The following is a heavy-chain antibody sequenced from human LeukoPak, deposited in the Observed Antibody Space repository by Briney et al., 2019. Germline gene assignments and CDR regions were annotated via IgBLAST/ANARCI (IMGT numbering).Heavy chain of an antibody. CDR3: AGGSGSYFEYYFDY. J-gene: IGHJ4*02. V-gene: IGHV4-39*07. CDR1: GGSITSSSYY. D-gene: IGHD3-10*01. Sequence: PSETLSLTCTVSGGSITSSSYYWGWIRQPPGKGLEWIGSIYYTGSTYYNPSLKSRVTISVDTSKNQFSLKLSSVTAADTAVYYCAGGSGSYFEYYFDYWGQGTLVTVSS. CDR2: IYYTGST.